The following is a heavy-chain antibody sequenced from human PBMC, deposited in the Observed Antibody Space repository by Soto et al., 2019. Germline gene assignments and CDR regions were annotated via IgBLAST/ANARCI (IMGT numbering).Heavy chain of an antibody. Sequence: QLQLQESGTGLVKPSETLSLTCTVSGGSIRSSSYYWVWNRQPPGKGLVWNGSIYYSGSTYYNLSLKRRVTISVDKSQNQCSLKLSAVTAADTAVYYCASQASPYYYYGMDVWGQGTTVTVSS. CDR3: ASQASPYYYYGMDV. CDR1: GGSIRSSSYY. V-gene: IGHV4-39*01. CDR2: IYYSGST. J-gene: IGHJ6*02.